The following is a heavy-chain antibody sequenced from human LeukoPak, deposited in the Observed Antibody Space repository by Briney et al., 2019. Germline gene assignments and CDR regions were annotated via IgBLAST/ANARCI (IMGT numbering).Heavy chain of an antibody. CDR1: GGTFTSSA. Sequence: SVKVSCKASGGTFTSSAISWVRQAPGQGLEWMGGIIPIFGSANYAQNFQGRVTITADESTITAYMELSSLRSEDTAVYYCARAQGPSFDYWGQGTLVTVSS. CDR3: ARAQGPSFDY. J-gene: IGHJ4*02. V-gene: IGHV1-69*01. CDR2: IIPIFGSA.